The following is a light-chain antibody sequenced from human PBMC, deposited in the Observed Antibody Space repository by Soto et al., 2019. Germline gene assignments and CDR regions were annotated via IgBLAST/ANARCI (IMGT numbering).Light chain of an antibody. J-gene: IGLJ1*01. Sequence: QSVLTQPASVSGSPGQSITISCTGASSDVGGYNYVSWYQQNPGKALKLMIFEVSNRPSGVSNRFSGSKSGNTASLTISGLQAEDEADYYCSSYTTSSTRVFGTGTKLTVL. CDR3: SSYTTSSTRV. V-gene: IGLV2-14*01. CDR2: EVS. CDR1: SSDVGGYNY.